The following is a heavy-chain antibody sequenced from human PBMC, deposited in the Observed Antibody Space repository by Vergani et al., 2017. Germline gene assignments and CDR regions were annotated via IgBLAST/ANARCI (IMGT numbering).Heavy chain of an antibody. CDR2: IKQDGSEK. CDR3: ARDYYGDYAYDY. CDR1: GFTFSSYW. V-gene: IGHV3-7*01. J-gene: IGHJ4*02. Sequence: EVQLVESGGGLVQPGGSLRLSCAASGFTFSSYWMSWVRQAPGKGLERVANIKQDGSEKYYVDSVKGRFTISRDNAKNSLHLQMNNLRDEDTAVYYCARDYYGDYAYDYWGQGTLVTVSS. D-gene: IGHD4-17*01.